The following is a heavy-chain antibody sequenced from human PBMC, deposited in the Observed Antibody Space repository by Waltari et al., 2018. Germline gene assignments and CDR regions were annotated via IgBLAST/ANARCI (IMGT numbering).Heavy chain of an antibody. CDR3: ATDRYSYGGVYYYYYGMDV. D-gene: IGHD5-18*01. J-gene: IGHJ6*02. V-gene: IGHV1-24*01. Sequence: QVQLVQSGAEVKKPGASVKVSCKVSGYTLTELSMHWVRQAPGKGLEWMGGFDPEDGETIYAQKFQGRVTMTEDTSTDTAYMELSSLRSEDTAVYYCATDRYSYGGVYYYYYGMDVWGQGTTVTVSS. CDR2: FDPEDGET. CDR1: GYTLTELS.